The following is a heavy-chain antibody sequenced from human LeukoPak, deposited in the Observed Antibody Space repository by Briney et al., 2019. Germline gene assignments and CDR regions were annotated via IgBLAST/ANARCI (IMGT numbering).Heavy chain of an antibody. CDR3: ARGHYYDSSGYYYVLYYFDY. V-gene: IGHV4-34*01. J-gene: IGHJ4*02. CDR2: INHSGST. D-gene: IGHD3-22*01. Sequence: SETLSLTCAVYGGSFSGYYWSWIRQPPGKGLEWIGEINHSGSTNYNPSLKSRVTISVDTSKNQFSLKLSSATAADTAVYYCARGHYYDSSGYYYVLYYFDYWGQGTLVTVSS. CDR1: GGSFSGYY.